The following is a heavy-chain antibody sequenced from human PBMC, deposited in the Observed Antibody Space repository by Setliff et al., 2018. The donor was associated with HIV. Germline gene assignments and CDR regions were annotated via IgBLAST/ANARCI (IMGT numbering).Heavy chain of an antibody. D-gene: IGHD6-13*01. CDR3: ARGRMAAAGMFIPRALDY. V-gene: IGHV1-69*05. CDR1: GGTLSNYA. CDR2: IIPMFHRT. J-gene: IGHJ4*03. Sequence: SVKVSCKASGGTLSNYAVNWVRQAPGGGLEWMGEIIPMFHRTQYAQRFQGRVTFTTDGSTNIAYMDMSSLRSDDTGIYYCARGRMAAAGMFIPRALDYWGRGTLVTVSS.